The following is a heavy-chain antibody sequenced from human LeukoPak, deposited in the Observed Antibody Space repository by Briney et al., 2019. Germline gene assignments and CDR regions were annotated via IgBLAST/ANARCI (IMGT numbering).Heavy chain of an antibody. J-gene: IGHJ6*03. D-gene: IGHD6-19*01. Sequence: SETLSLTCAVYGGSFSGYYWSWIRQPPGKGLEWIGEINHSGSTNYNPSLKSRVTISVDTSKNQFSLKLSSVTAAETAVYYCAATSGRYPKVFYYYMDVWGKGTTVTVSS. CDR3: AATSGRYPKVFYYYMDV. V-gene: IGHV4-34*01. CDR2: INHSGST. CDR1: GGSFSGYY.